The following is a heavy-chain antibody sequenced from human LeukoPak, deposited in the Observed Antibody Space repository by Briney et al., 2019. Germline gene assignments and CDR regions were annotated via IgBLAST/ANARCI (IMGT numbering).Heavy chain of an antibody. J-gene: IGHJ5*02. Sequence: ASVKVSCKASGYTFTGYYMHWVRQAPGQGLEWMGWINPNSGGTNYAQKFQGRVTMTRDTSISTAYMELSRLRSDDTAVYYCARDGTGIAAAGTEGWFDPWGQGTLVTVSS. V-gene: IGHV1-2*02. CDR2: INPNSGGT. CDR1: GYTFTGYY. CDR3: ARDGTGIAAAGTEGWFDP. D-gene: IGHD6-13*01.